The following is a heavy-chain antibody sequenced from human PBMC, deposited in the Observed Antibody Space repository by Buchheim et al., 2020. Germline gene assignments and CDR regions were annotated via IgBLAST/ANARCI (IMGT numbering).Heavy chain of an antibody. CDR3: ARDMAPATA. J-gene: IGHJ5*02. CDR1: GITFTKYV. D-gene: IGHD5-24*01. CDR2: ISGSGDST. Sequence: EVQLLESGGGLVQPGGSLRLSCEASGITFTKYVMSWVRQAPGKGLEWVSGISGSGDSTYYVDSVKGRFTVSRDNSKNTLYLQMNSLRAEDTAIYYCARDMAPATAWGQGAL. V-gene: IGHV3-23*01.